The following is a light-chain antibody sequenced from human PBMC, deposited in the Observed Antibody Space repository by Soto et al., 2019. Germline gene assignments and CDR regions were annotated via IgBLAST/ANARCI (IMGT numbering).Light chain of an antibody. Sequence: QSALTQPASVSGSPGQSITISCTGTSSDVGNYNYVSWYQHHPGKAPKRMIYEVSYRPSGVSVRFSGSKSGNTASLTISGLQAEDEANYYCSSYTTSRTWVFGGGTKLTVL. CDR1: SSDVGNYNY. CDR3: SSYTTSRTWV. CDR2: EVS. V-gene: IGLV2-14*01. J-gene: IGLJ3*02.